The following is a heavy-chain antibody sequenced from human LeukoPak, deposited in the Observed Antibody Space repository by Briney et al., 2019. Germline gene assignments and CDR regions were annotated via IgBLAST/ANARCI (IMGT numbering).Heavy chain of an antibody. D-gene: IGHD6-13*01. CDR2: IKQDGSEK. J-gene: IGHJ6*03. CDR1: GFTFSSYA. CDR3: ATGIEGSSSWYGDYYYYYMDV. V-gene: IGHV3-7*01. Sequence: PGGSLRLSCAASGFTFSSYAMSWVRQAPGKGLEWVANIKQDGSEKYYADSVKGRFTISRDNAKNSLYLQMNSLRAEDTAVYYCATGIEGSSSWYGDYYYYYMDVWGKGTTVTISS.